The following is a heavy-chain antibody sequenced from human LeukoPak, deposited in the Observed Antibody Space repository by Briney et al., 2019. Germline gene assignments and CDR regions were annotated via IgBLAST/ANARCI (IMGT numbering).Heavy chain of an antibody. V-gene: IGHV1-18*01. CDR3: ARNVRYFYYMDV. Sequence: ASVKVSCKASGYTFTSYGISWVRQAPGQGLEWMGWISAYNGNTNYAQKLQGRVTMATDTSTSTAYMELRSLRSDDTAVYYCARNVRYFYYMDVWGKGTTVTVSS. CDR2: ISAYNGNT. J-gene: IGHJ6*03. CDR1: GYTFTSYG.